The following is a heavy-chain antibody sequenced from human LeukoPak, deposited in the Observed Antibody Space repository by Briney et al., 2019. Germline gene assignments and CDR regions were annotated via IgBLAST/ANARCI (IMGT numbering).Heavy chain of an antibody. CDR2: ISWNSGSI. Sequence: GRSLRLSCAASGFTFDDYAMHWVRQAPGKGLEWVSGISWNSGSIGYADSVKGRFTISRDNAKNSLYLQMNSLRAEDTALYYCAKDTRWDYDSSGYFGYWGQGTLVTVSS. CDR3: AKDTRWDYDSSGYFGY. CDR1: GFTFDDYA. J-gene: IGHJ4*02. V-gene: IGHV3-9*01. D-gene: IGHD3-22*01.